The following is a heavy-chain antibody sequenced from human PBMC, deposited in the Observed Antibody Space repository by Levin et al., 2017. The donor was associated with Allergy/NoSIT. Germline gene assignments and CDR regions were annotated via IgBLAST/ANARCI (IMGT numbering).Heavy chain of an antibody. Sequence: GESLKISCAASEFPFSCYWMTWVRPAPGKGLEWVANIKEDGSETHYVDSVKGRFTVSRDNAKNSLYLQMNSLKVEDTAVYYCAKVGAESCNSPQLWYYCYGLDDWGLGTTVTVAS. J-gene: IGHJ6*02. CDR2: IKEDGSET. CDR3: AKVGAESCNSPQLWYYCYGLDD. V-gene: IGHV3-7*01. CDR1: EFPFSCYW. D-gene: IGHD1-1*01.